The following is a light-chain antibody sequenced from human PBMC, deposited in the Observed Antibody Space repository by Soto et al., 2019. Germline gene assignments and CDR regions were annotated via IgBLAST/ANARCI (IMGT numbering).Light chain of an antibody. CDR1: SSDVGGYNY. CDR2: EVS. Sequence: QSVLTQPASVSGSPGQSITTSCTGTSSDVGGYNYVSWYQQHPGKAPKLMIYEVSNRPSGVSNRFSGSKSGNTASLTISGLQAEDEADYYCGSYTSSSFYVFGTGTKVTVL. CDR3: GSYTSSSFYV. J-gene: IGLJ1*01. V-gene: IGLV2-14*01.